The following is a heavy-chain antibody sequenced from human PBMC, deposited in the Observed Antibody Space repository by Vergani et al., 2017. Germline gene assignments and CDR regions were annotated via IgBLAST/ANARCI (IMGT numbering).Heavy chain of an antibody. Sequence: QVQLQESGPGLVKPSETLSLTCTVSGGSISSYYWSWIRQPAGQGLEWIGRIYTSGSTNYNPSLKSRVTMSVDTSKNQFSLTLSSVTAADTAVYYCARDPFGYDFWSGYYVDAFDIWGQGTMVTVSS. CDR2: IYTSGST. J-gene: IGHJ3*02. CDR3: ARDPFGYDFWSGYYVDAFDI. V-gene: IGHV4-4*07. CDR1: GGSISSYY. D-gene: IGHD3/OR15-3a*01.